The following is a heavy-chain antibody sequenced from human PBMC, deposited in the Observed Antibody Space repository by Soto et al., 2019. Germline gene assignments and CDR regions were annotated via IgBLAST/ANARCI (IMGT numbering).Heavy chain of an antibody. Sequence: QVQLQESGPGLVKPSGTLSLTCAVSGDSISRSYWWSWVRQLPGKGLEWIGEIYHSGSTIYNPSLKSRVTLSVDKSKYDFSLQMSSVTDADTAVYYCTSKFGQLLADAFDIWGQGTMVTVSS. CDR1: GDSISRSYW. CDR3: TSKFGQLLADAFDI. V-gene: IGHV4-4*02. D-gene: IGHD3-10*01. J-gene: IGHJ3*02. CDR2: IYHSGST.